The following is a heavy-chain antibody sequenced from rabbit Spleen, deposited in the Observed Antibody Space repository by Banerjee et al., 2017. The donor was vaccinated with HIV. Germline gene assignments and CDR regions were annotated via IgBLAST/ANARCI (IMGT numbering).Heavy chain of an antibody. Sequence: QEQLVESGGGLVQPGASLTLTCTASGFDFSNYNFMCWVRQAPGKGLEWIACIDSGSSGSTYYASWAKGRFTISKTSSTTVTLQMTSLTAADTATYFCARTTTYVYGLDLWGPGTLVTVS. D-gene: IGHD6-1*01. J-gene: IGHJ6*01. CDR3: ARTTTYVYGLDL. CDR2: IDSGSSGST. V-gene: IGHV1S45*01. CDR1: GFDFSNYNF.